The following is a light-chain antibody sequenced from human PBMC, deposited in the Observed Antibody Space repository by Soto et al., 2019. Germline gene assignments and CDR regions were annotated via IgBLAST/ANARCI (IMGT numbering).Light chain of an antibody. CDR2: GAS. CDR1: QSVSSN. CDR3: QQYNSWPVA. J-gene: IGKJ1*01. Sequence: EILMTQSPATLSVSPGERASLSCRASQSVSSNLAWYQQKPGQAPRLLIYGASIRATGISVRFSGSGSGTEFTLTISSLQSEDFAVYYCQQYNSWPVAFGQGTKVEIK. V-gene: IGKV3-15*01.